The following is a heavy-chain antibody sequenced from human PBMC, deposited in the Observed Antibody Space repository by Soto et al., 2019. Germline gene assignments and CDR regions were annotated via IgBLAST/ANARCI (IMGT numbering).Heavy chain of an antibody. CDR3: ARLRIATNNYKWFDP. D-gene: IGHD2-21*01. J-gene: IGHJ5*02. CDR1: GAALNSGNYY. Sequence: LSLTCSVSGAALNSGNYYWSWMRQVPGKGLEWIGHIYVTGAVDYNPSLRDRITISQDTSERQFSLNLRLVTAADTAVYYCARLRIATNNYKWFDPWGQGTLVTVSS. CDR2: IYVTGAV. V-gene: IGHV4-31*02.